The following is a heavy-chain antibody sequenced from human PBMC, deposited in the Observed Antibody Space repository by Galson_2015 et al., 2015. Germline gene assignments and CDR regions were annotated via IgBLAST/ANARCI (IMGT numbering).Heavy chain of an antibody. Sequence: SLRLSCAASGFTFSTYEMNWVRQAPGKGLEWVSYISSSGNTIYYADSVRGRFTISRDNAKNSLYLQLNSLRAEDTAFYFCARTRLHAGPSDYWGQGTLVTVSS. CDR2: ISSSGNTI. CDR1: GFTFSTYE. J-gene: IGHJ4*02. D-gene: IGHD2-2*01. CDR3: ARTRLHAGPSDY. V-gene: IGHV3-48*03.